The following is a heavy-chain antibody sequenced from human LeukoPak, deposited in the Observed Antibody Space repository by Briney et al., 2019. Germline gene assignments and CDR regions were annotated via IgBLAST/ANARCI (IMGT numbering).Heavy chain of an antibody. J-gene: IGHJ4*02. CDR2: VYYTGST. D-gene: IGHD5-12*01. V-gene: IGHV4-39*01. Sequence: SETLSLTCTVYGGSITSTDSYWAWIRQPPGKGLEWIGSVYYTGSTYDKPSLKSRVTISIDTSNNQFSLKVKSVTAADAALYFCARLRRENSGYGCADKWGQGTLVTVSS. CDR1: GGSITSTDSY. CDR3: ARLRRENSGYGCADK.